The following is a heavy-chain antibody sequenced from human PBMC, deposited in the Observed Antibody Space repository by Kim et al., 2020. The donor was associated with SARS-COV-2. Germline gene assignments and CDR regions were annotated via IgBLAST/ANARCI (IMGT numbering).Heavy chain of an antibody. CDR1: GFTVSSNY. V-gene: IGHV3-53*04. Sequence: GGSLRLSCAASGFTVSSNYMSWVRQAPGKGLEWVSVIYSGGSTYYADSVKGRFTISRHNSKNTLYLQMNSLRAEDTAVYYCARGTGRTYNWFDPWGQGTLVTVSS. CDR3: ARGTGRTYNWFDP. CDR2: IYSGGST. J-gene: IGHJ5*02.